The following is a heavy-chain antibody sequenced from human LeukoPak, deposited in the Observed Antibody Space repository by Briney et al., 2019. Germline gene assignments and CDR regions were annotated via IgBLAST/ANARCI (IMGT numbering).Heavy chain of an antibody. CDR1: GFLFSTYA. CDR3: AKGYHYDSGRPQSEGYSDY. J-gene: IGHJ4*02. D-gene: IGHD3-10*01. Sequence: PGRSLRLSCAASGFLFSTYAMHWVRQAPGKGLEWVAVISYDESNKYYADSVKGRFTISRDNSKSTQYLQMNSLRAEDTAVYYCAKGYHYDSGRPQSEGYSDYWGQGTLVTVSS. V-gene: IGHV3-30*18. CDR2: ISYDESNK.